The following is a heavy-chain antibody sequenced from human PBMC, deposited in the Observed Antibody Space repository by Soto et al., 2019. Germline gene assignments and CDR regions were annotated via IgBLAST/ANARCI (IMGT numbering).Heavy chain of an antibody. D-gene: IGHD6-13*01. CDR2: IIPILGIA. V-gene: IGHV1-69*08. CDR3: ARDPVVAAAGTDDY. J-gene: IGHJ4*02. CDR1: GGTFSSYT. Sequence: QVQLVQSGAEVKKPGSSVKVSCKASGGTFSSYTISWVRQAPGQGLEWMGRIIPILGIANYAQKFQGRVTITADKSTSTGYMELSSLRSEDTAVYYCARDPVVAAAGTDDYWGQGTLVTVSS.